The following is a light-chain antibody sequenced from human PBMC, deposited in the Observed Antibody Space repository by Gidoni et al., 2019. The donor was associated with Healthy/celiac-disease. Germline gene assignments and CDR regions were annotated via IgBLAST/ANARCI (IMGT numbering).Light chain of an antibody. J-gene: IGKJ5*01. Sequence: EIVLTQSPRTLSLSPGERATLSCRASQSVSSSYLAWYQQQPGQAPRLLIYGASSRATGIPDRFSGSGSGTDFTHTISSLEPEDFAVYYCQQYGSSPLITFGQGTRLEIK. CDR3: QQYGSSPLIT. V-gene: IGKV3-20*01. CDR2: GAS. CDR1: QSVSSSY.